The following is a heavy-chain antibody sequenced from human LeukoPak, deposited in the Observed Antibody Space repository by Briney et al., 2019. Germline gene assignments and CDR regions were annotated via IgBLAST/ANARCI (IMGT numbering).Heavy chain of an antibody. CDR2: INHSGST. CDR1: GGSISSYY. J-gene: IGHJ6*02. Sequence: PSETLSLTCTVSGGSISSYYWSWIRQPPGKGLEWIGEINHSGSTNYNPSLKSRVTISVDTSKNQFSLKLSSVTAADTAVYYCASQALVTMVRGVIITGRYYGMDVWGQGTTVTVSS. CDR3: ASQALVTMVRGVIITGRYYGMDV. V-gene: IGHV4-34*01. D-gene: IGHD3-10*01.